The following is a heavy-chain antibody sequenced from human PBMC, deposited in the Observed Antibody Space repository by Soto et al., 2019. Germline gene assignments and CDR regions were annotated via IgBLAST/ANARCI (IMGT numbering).Heavy chain of an antibody. CDR2: TSAYNGNT. V-gene: IGHV1-18*01. D-gene: IGHD3-9*01. J-gene: IGHJ4*01. CDR3: ARSAYYDILTGYYNVMGY. Sequence: GASVKVSCKASGYIFTSYAMHWVRQAPGQGLEWMGWTSAYNGNTNYAQKLQGRVTMTTDTSTSTAYMELRSLRSDDTAVYYCARSAYYDILTGYYNVMGYWG. CDR1: GYIFTSYA.